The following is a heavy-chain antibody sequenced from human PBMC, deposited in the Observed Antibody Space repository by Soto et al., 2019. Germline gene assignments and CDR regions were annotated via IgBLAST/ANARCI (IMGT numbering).Heavy chain of an antibody. CDR3: ATRDYDILTGYLHI. V-gene: IGHV1-2*02. D-gene: IGHD3-9*01. Sequence: QAHLVQSGAEVRKPGASVKVSCQALEHTSTIYYIHWVRQARGQGLEWMGWINADSGDTTYAEDLRGRVTFTRDMSTSTFHMELSRLRLDDTAMYFCATRDYDILTGYLHIWGQGTLITVSS. J-gene: IGHJ1*01. CDR1: EHTSTIYY. CDR2: INADSGDT.